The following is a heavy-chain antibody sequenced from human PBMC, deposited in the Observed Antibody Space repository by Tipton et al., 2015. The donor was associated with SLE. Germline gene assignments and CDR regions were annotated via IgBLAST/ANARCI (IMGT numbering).Heavy chain of an antibody. CDR1: GGSISGINYY. CDR3: ARHDTNYGRNWFDP. CDR2: ITNNGNT. D-gene: IGHD2-8*01. V-gene: IGHV4-39*01. Sequence: TLSLTCTVSGGSISGINYYWDWIRQPPGKGPEWIGRITNNGNTYYIPSLQRRVTMSVDTSKNHFSLKLSSVTAADTAVYYCARHDTNYGRNWFDPWGQGTLVTVSS. J-gene: IGHJ5*02.